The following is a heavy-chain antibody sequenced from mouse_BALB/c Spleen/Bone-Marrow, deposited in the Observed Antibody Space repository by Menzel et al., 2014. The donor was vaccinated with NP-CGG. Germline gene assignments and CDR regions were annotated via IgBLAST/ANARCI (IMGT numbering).Heavy chain of an antibody. CDR2: IWGGGKE. CDR1: GFSLSDYG. V-gene: IGHV2-6-5*01. Sequence: VKLQGSGPGLVAPSQSLSITCTVSGFSLSDYGVSWIRQSPGKGLEWLGVIWGGGKEYYNSVLKSRLSINKDNSKSQVFLKMYSLQTDDTAIYYCAKHRSVYPYAMDYWGQGTSVTVSS. CDR3: AKHRSVYPYAMDY. J-gene: IGHJ4*01. D-gene: IGHD2-10*02.